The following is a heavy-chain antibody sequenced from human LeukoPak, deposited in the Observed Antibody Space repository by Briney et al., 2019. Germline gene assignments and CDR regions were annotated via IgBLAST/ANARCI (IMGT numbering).Heavy chain of an antibody. J-gene: IGHJ1*01. D-gene: IGHD3-22*01. CDR2: ISSSSSTI. CDR1: GFTFSSYS. Sequence: PGGSLRLSCAASGFTFSSYSMNWVRQAPGKGLEWVSYISSSSSTIYYADSVKGRFTISRDNAKNSLYLQMNSLRAEDTAVYYCARPSLYDSSGYSFQHWGQGTLVTVSS. V-gene: IGHV3-48*01. CDR3: ARPSLYDSSGYSFQH.